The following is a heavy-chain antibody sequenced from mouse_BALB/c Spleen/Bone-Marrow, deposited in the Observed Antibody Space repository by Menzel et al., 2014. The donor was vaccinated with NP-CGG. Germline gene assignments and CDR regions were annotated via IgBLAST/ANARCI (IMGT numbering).Heavy chain of an antibody. J-gene: IGHJ2*01. CDR2: INPDSSTI. Sequence: EVQLQESGGGLVQPGGSLKLSCAASGFDFSRYWMSWVRQAAGNGLEWIGEINPDSSTINYTPSLKDKFIISRDNSKNTQYLQMRKVRSENTALYCFLRFGYCGNFNYWGQCTPRTVSS. V-gene: IGHV4-1*02. D-gene: IGHD2-3*01. CDR1: GFDFSRYW. CDR3: LRFGYCGNFNY.